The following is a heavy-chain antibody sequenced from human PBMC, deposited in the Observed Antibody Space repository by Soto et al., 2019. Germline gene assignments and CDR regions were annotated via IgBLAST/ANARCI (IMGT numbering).Heavy chain of an antibody. CDR1: GGSISNPIYY. J-gene: IGHJ5*01. CDR3: AGRTSLTSVEIFSGGLSGYNWVDP. Sequence: QLQLQESGPGLVKPSETLSLTCTVSGGSISNPIYYWAWIRQPPGKGLEWIGSIFYSGNTYYNPSLKRRVPLSVEESPNQFSLTPSSVTAADTAVYYCAGRTSLTSVEIFSGGLSGYNWVDPWGRGTLVTVSS. V-gene: IGHV4-39*01. CDR2: IFYSGNT. D-gene: IGHD3-3*01.